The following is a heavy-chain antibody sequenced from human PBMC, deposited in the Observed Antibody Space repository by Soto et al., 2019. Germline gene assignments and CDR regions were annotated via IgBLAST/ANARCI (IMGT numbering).Heavy chain of an antibody. Sequence: QVQLQESGPGLVKPSQTLSLTCTVSGGSISSGGYYWSWIRQHPGKGLEWIGYIYYSGSTYYNPSIKSRVTISVDTSKNKFSLKLSSVTAADKAVYYCARDRYPTDPPAFEIWGQGTMVTVSS. V-gene: IGHV4-31*03. CDR3: ARDRYPTDPPAFEI. CDR1: GGSISSGGYY. CDR2: IYYSGST. J-gene: IGHJ3*02. D-gene: IGHD4-17*01.